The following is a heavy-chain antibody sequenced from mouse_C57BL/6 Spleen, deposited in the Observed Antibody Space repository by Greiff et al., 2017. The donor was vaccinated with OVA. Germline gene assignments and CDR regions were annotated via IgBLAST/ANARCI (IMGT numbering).Heavy chain of an antibody. CDR2: IRNKANGYTT. Sequence: EVKLMESGGGLVQPGGSLSLSCAASGFTFTDYYMSWVRHPPGKALEWLGFIRNKANGYTTEYSASVKGRFTISRDNSQSILYLQMNALSAEDSATYYCARYGEWFAYWGQGTLVNVSA. CDR1: GFTFTDYY. J-gene: IGHJ3*01. CDR3: ARYGEWFAY. V-gene: IGHV7-3*01.